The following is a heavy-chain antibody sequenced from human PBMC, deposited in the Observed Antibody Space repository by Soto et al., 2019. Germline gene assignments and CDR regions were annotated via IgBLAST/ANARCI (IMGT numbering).Heavy chain of an antibody. Sequence: QVRLVQSGAEVKKPGASVKVSCKASGYTFTSYYMHWVRQAPGQGLEWLGVISPSGDSTTYAQKFQGRVTMTRDTSTSTDYMELSSLRSEDTAVYYCARLASSSPPYYLDYWGQGTLVTVSS. V-gene: IGHV1-46*01. J-gene: IGHJ4*02. CDR2: ISPSGDST. D-gene: IGHD6-6*01. CDR1: GYTFTSYY. CDR3: ARLASSSPPYYLDY.